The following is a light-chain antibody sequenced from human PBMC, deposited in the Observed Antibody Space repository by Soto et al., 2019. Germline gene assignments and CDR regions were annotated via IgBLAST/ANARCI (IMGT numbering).Light chain of an antibody. Sequence: DIQMTQSPSSVSAAVGERVTITCRASQSISNWLAWYQQKPGKAPKLLIFDASILESGVPPRFSGSGSGTEFTLTISSLQPDDFATYYCQQYNIYRTFGQGTKVDIK. CDR3: QQYNIYRT. CDR1: QSISNW. J-gene: IGKJ1*01. V-gene: IGKV1-5*01. CDR2: DAS.